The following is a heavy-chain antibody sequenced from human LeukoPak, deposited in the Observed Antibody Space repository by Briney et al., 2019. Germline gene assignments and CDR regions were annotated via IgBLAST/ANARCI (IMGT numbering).Heavy chain of an antibody. CDR1: GFTFSSYG. V-gene: IGHV3-30*18. D-gene: IGHD3-9*01. J-gene: IGHJ4*02. Sequence: PGGSLRLSCAASGFTFSSYGMHWVRQAPGKGLECVAVISYDGSNKYYADSVKGRFTISRDNSKNTLYLQMNSLRAEDTAVYYCANKRGLSGYFVYWGQGTLVTVSS. CDR3: ANKRGLSGYFVY. CDR2: ISYDGSNK.